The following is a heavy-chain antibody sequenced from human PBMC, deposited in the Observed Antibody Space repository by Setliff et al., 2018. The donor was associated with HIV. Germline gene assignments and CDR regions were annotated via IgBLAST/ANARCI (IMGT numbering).Heavy chain of an antibody. D-gene: IGHD2-2*01. J-gene: IGHJ3*01. V-gene: IGHV1-3*03. CDR1: GFTFNNYV. CDR2: INIYNGYI. Sequence: ASVKVSCKASGFTFNNYVIHWVRQAPGQRLEWMGWINIYNGYIKYSEEFQARVTMARDTFANTAYMELSGLRSEDTAVYYCSRFSTRNTFNVWGQGTTVTVSS. CDR3: SRFSTRNTFNV.